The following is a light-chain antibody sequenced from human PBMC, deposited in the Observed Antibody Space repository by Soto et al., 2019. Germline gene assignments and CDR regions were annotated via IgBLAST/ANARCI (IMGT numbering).Light chain of an antibody. V-gene: IGKV3-11*01. CDR1: QSVTNY. CDR3: QQRSSWPLT. Sequence: ERVMTRYPVTLSGSPGERATLSCRASQSVTNYLAWYQQKPGQAPRLLIYDASNRATGIPARFSGSGSGTDFTLTISSLEPEDFAVYYCQQRSSWPLTFGGGTKVAIK. CDR2: DAS. J-gene: IGKJ4*01.